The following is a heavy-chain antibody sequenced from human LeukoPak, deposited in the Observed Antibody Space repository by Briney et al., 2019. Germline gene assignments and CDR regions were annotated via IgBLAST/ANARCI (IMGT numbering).Heavy chain of an antibody. D-gene: IGHD3-16*02. J-gene: IGHJ4*02. CDR1: GYTFTSYY. CDR2: INPSGGST. CDR3: ARDLRFGGVIVMGDY. Sequence: ASVKVSCKASGYTFTSYYMHWVRQAPGQGLEWMGIINPSGGSTSYAQKFQGRVTMTRDTSTSTVYMELSSLRSEDTAVYYCARDLRFGGVIVMGDYWGQGTLVTVSS. V-gene: IGHV1-46*01.